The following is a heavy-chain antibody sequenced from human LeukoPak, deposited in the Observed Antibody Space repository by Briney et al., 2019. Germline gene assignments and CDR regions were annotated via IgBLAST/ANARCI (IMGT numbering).Heavy chain of an antibody. V-gene: IGHV3-11*01. CDR1: GFSLNDYY. D-gene: IGHD2-21*01. J-gene: IGHJ4*02. Sequence: GRSLRLSCAASGFSLNDYYMSWIRQAPGKGLEWISYISFSGSTIYYADSVRGRFAISRDNAKNSLYLQMNSLRADDTALYYCARVSSGVEAIYYFDYWGQGTMVTVSS. CDR2: ISFSGSTI. CDR3: ARVSSGVEAIYYFDY.